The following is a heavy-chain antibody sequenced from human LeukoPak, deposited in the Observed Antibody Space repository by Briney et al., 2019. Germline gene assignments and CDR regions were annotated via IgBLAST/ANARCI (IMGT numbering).Heavy chain of an antibody. Sequence: GGSLRLSCAASGFPLSSYGINWVRRAPGKGLEWVSYISSSGSAIYYVDSVKGRFTVSRDNAKNSLFLQMNSPRAEDTAVYYCVRVKGSYFDYWGQGALVTVSS. CDR2: ISSSGSAI. CDR1: GFPLSSYG. J-gene: IGHJ4*02. CDR3: VRVKGSYFDY. V-gene: IGHV3-48*01. D-gene: IGHD2-15*01.